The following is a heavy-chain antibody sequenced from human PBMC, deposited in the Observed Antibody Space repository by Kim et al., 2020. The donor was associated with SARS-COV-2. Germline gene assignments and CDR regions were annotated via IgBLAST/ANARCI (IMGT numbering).Heavy chain of an antibody. D-gene: IGHD3-10*01. Sequence: SVKVSCKASGGTFSSYAISWVRQAPGQGLEWMGGIIPIFGTANYAQKFQGRVTITADESTSTAYMELSSLRSEDTAVYYCARIMVRGVIYYYYYGMDVWGQGTTVTVSS. J-gene: IGHJ6*02. CDR1: GGTFSSYA. V-gene: IGHV1-69*13. CDR3: ARIMVRGVIYYYYYGMDV. CDR2: IIPIFGTA.